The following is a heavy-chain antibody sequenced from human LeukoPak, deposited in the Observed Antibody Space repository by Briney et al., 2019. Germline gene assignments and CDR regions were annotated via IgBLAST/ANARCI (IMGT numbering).Heavy chain of an antibody. CDR2: IKEDGGQK. V-gene: IGHV3-7*01. CDR3: ARAFS. CDR1: GFSLSSQW. D-gene: IGHD3-16*01. Sequence: PWGYLRRSCAASGFSLSSQWMSWVRQAPGQGPEWVANIKEDGGQKSYVYSVKGRFTIARDNAKSSLYLQMNSLRAEDTAVYYCARAFSWGQGTLVTVSS. J-gene: IGHJ5*02.